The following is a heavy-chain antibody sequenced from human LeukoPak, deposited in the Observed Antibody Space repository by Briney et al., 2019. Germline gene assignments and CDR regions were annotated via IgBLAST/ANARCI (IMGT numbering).Heavy chain of an antibody. CDR3: ARGALMEQWTFGFDY. V-gene: IGHV4-4*02. D-gene: IGHD6-19*01. J-gene: IGHJ4*02. CDR1: GGSISGTNC. CDR2: IYHSGST. Sequence: SRTLSPALGVSGGSISGTNCWSWVGQPPGKGLEWFGEIYHSGSTNYNPSLKSRVTISVDKTKNQFSLKLSSVTAADTAVYYCARGALMEQWTFGFDYWGQGTLVTVSS.